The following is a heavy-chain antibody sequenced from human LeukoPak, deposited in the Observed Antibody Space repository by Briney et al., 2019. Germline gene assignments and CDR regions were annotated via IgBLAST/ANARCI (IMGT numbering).Heavy chain of an antibody. V-gene: IGHV3-23*01. CDR2: ISGSGGRT. D-gene: IGHD5-18*01. CDR3: ARGAISTAGTFDH. Sequence: GGSLRLSCAASGFTFSNYVINWVRQAPGNGLECGSGISGSGGRTYFADSVKGRSTISRDNPKNTLYLQMNSLRAEDTAIYYCARGAISTAGTFDHWGQGTLVTVSS. J-gene: IGHJ4*02. CDR1: GFTFSNYV.